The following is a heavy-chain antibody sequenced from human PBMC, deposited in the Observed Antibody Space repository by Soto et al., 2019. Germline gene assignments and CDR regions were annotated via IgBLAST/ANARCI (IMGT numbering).Heavy chain of an antibody. CDR2: IYHNGRA. J-gene: IGHJ5*02. D-gene: IGHD6-19*01. CDR1: GASIKSDTW. CDR3: AKGGQQWLSFLLPFDP. V-gene: IGHV4-4*02. Sequence: SETLSLTCDVSGASIKSDTWWTWVRQSPGKGLEWIGEIYHNGRAFDNPSLKGRVTISIDKSNNQFSLNLTSVTAADTAVYYCAKGGQQWLSFLLPFDPWGQGTLVTVSS.